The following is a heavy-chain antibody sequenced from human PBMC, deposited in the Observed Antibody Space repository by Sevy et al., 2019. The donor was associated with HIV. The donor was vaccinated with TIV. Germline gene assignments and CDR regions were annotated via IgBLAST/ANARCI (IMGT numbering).Heavy chain of an antibody. V-gene: IGHV1-2*02. CDR1: GYTLTDYY. CDR3: TRDDIYTPPWEFHY. CDR2: INPNNGDS. J-gene: IGHJ4*01. D-gene: IGHD1-26*01. Sequence: ASVKVSCKTSGYTLTDYYMHWVRQAPGQGLEWMGWINPNNGDSRSAEKFQGRVTLTRDMSISTVYLELNRLTSDDSAIYFCTRDDIYTPPWEFHYWSHGALVTVSS.